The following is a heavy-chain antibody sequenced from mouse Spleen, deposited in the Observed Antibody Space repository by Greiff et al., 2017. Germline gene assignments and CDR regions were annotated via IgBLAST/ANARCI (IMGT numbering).Heavy chain of an antibody. Sequence: EVQLVESGAELVKPGASVKLSCTASGFNIKDTYMHWVKQRPEQGLEWIGRIDPANGNTKYDPKFQGKATITADTSSNTAYLQLSSLTSEDTAVYYCARSDGNYPYWYFDVWGAGTTVTVSS. D-gene: IGHD2-1*01. CDR1: GFNIKDTY. CDR3: ARSDGNYPYWYFDV. V-gene: IGHV14-3*02. J-gene: IGHJ1*01. CDR2: IDPANGNT.